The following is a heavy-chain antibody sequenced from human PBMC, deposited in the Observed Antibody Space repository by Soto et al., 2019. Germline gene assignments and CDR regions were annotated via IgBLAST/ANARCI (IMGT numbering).Heavy chain of an antibody. V-gene: IGHV4-34*01. J-gene: IGHJ6*02. CDR3: AGGPTSSTPPGIAAAGTFFGKDYYYYGMDV. Sequence: SETLSLTCAVYGGSFSGYYWSWIRQPPGKGLEWIGEINHSGSTNYNPSLKSRVTISVDKSKNQFSLKLSSVTAADTAVYYCAGGPTSSTPPGIAAAGTFFGKDYYYYGMDVWGQGTTVTVSS. CDR2: INHSGST. CDR1: GGSFSGYY. D-gene: IGHD6-13*01.